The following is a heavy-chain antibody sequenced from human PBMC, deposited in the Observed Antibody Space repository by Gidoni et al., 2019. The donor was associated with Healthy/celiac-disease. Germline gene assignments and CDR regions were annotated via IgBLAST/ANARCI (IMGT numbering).Heavy chain of an antibody. CDR2: ISYDGSNK. J-gene: IGHJ3*02. V-gene: IGHV3-30*04. CDR3: ARDGYSSRVGGHAFDI. Sequence: QVQLVESGGGVVQPGRSLRLSCAASGFTFSRYAMHWVRQDPGKGLEWVAVISYDGSNKYYADSVKGRFTISRDNSKNTLYLQMNSLRAEDTAVYYCARDGYSSRVGGHAFDIWGQGTMVTVSS. D-gene: IGHD6-19*01. CDR1: GFTFSRYA.